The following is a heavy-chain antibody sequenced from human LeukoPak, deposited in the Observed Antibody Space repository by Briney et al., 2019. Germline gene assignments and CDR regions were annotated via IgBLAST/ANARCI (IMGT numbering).Heavy chain of an antibody. V-gene: IGHV3-30*18. CDR3: AKPDIVVVVAATYYFDY. Sequence: GGSLRLSCAASGFTFSSYGMHWVRQAPGKGLERVAVISYDGSNKYYADSVKGRFTISRDNSKNTLYLQMNSLRAEDTAVYYCAKPDIVVVVAATYYFDYWGQGTLVTVSS. CDR1: GFTFSSYG. J-gene: IGHJ4*02. CDR2: ISYDGSNK. D-gene: IGHD2-15*01.